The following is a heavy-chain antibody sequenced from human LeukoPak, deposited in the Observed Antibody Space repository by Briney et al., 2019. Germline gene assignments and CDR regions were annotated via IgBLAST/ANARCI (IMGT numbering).Heavy chain of an antibody. CDR3: ARPATVPAGSSLAYYMDV. Sequence: PGGSLRLSCAASRFTFSDYYMSWIRQAPGKGLEWVSYISSGGSSIYYADSVKGRFTISRDNAKNSLYLQMNSLRVEDTAVYYRARPATVPAGSSLAYYMDVWGKGTTVTVSS. CDR1: RFTFSDYY. D-gene: IGHD2-2*01. V-gene: IGHV3-11*04. J-gene: IGHJ6*03. CDR2: ISSGGSSI.